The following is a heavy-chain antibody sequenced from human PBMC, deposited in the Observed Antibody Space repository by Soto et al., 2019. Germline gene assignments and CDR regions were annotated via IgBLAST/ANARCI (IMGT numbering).Heavy chain of an antibody. CDR3: ARVWPESVYIWGSYRLDY. Sequence: ASVKVSCKASGYTFTSYGISWVRQAPGQGLEWMGWISAYNGNTNYAQKLQGRVTMTTDTSTSTAYMELRSLRSDDTAVYYCARVWPESVYIWGSYRLDYWGQGTQVTVSS. CDR1: GYTFTSYG. V-gene: IGHV1-18*01. CDR2: ISAYNGNT. J-gene: IGHJ4*02. D-gene: IGHD3-16*02.